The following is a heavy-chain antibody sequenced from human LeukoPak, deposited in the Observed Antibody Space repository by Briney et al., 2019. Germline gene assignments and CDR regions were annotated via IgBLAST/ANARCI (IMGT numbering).Heavy chain of an antibody. D-gene: IGHD2-15*01. J-gene: IGHJ6*03. CDR3: ARVVVVVAATPTYYYMDV. CDR1: GFTFSSYS. V-gene: IGHV3-21*01. Sequence: GGSLRLSCAASGFTFSSYSMNWVRQAPGKGLEWVSSISSSSSYIYYADSVKGRFTISRDNAKNSQYLQMNSLRAEDTAVYYCARVVVVVAATPTYYYMDVWGKGTTVTVSS. CDR2: ISSSSSYI.